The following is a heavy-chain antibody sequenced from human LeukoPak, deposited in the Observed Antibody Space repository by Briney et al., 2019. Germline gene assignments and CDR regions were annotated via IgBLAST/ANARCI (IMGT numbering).Heavy chain of an antibody. Sequence: GGSLRLSCAASGFTFADAWMNWVCQAPGKGLEWVGRIKSKTDGGTTDYAAPVKGRFTISRDDSKNTLYLQMNSLRVEDTAFYYCARDLAYSRLDYWGQGMLVTVSS. J-gene: IGHJ4*02. CDR2: IKSKTDGGTT. V-gene: IGHV3-15*07. CDR3: ARDLAYSRLDY. CDR1: GFTFADAW. D-gene: IGHD5-18*01.